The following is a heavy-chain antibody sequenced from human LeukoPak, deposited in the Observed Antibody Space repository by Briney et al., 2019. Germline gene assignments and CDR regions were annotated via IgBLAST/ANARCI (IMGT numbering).Heavy chain of an antibody. Sequence: SETLSLTCTVFGGSISSYYWSWIRQPPGKGLEWIGYIYYSGSTNYNPSLKSRVTISVDTSKNQFSLKLSSVTAADTAVYYCARVSGYGSLRFDPWGQGTLVTVSS. CDR3: ARVSGYGSLRFDP. CDR1: GGSISSYY. V-gene: IGHV4-59*01. J-gene: IGHJ5*02. CDR2: IYYSGST. D-gene: IGHD5-12*01.